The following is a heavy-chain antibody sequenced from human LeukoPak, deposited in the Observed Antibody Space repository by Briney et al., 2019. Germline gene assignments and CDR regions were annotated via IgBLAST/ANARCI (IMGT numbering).Heavy chain of an antibody. CDR3: AREIVVVVAATPLHWFDP. CDR1: GFTFSSYW. D-gene: IGHD2-15*01. J-gene: IGHJ5*02. Sequence: GGSLRLSCAASGFTFSSYWMSWVRQAPGKGLEWVANINQDGSEKYYVDSVKGRFTISRDNAKNSLYLQMDSLRAEDTAVYYCAREIVVVVAATPLHWFDPWGQGTLVPVSS. V-gene: IGHV3-7*05. CDR2: INQDGSEK.